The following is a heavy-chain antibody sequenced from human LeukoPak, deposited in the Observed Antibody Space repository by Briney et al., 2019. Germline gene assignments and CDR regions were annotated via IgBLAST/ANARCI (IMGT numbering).Heavy chain of an antibody. CDR1: GYSISSGYY. CDR2: IYHSGST. J-gene: IGHJ5*02. D-gene: IGHD3-22*01. V-gene: IGHV4-38-2*02. Sequence: SETLSLTCTVSGYSISSGYYWGWIRQPPGKGLEWIGSIYHSGSTYYNPSLKSRVTISVDTSKNQFSLKLSSVTAADTAVYYCARDSYYYDSSGHYSGWFDPWGQGTLVTVSS. CDR3: ARDSYYYDSSGHYSGWFDP.